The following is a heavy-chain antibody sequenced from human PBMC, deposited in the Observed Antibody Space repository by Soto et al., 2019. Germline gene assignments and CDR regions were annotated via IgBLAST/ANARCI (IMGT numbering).Heavy chain of an antibody. D-gene: IGHD3-22*01. Sequence: QVQLVESGGGVVQPGRSLRLSCAASGFTFSSYGMHWVRQAPGKGLEWVAVISYDGSNKYYADSVKGRFTISRDNSKNTLYLQMNSLRAEDTAVYYCAKDFYDSSGYYLNYFDYWGQEPWSPSPQ. CDR2: ISYDGSNK. CDR1: GFTFSSYG. J-gene: IGHJ4*01. V-gene: IGHV3-30*18. CDR3: AKDFYDSSGYYLNYFDY.